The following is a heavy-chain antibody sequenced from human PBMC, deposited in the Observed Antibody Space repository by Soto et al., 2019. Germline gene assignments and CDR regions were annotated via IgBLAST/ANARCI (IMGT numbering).Heavy chain of an antibody. Sequence: QEQLVQSGAEVKKPGSSMKVSCKASEGLFSSYPISWVRQVPGQGLEWMGGIIPVFQTAYYTQRFQGRVTITADESTNTAYMELSSLRSEDTAIYYCARGGSGYTWFNEFWGQGTLVTVSS. V-gene: IGHV1-69*01. CDR2: IIPVFQTA. CDR3: ARGGSGYTWFNEF. CDR1: EGLFSSYP. J-gene: IGHJ4*02. D-gene: IGHD3-22*01.